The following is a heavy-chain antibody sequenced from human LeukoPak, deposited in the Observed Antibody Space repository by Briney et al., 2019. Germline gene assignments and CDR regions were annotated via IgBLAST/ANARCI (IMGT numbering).Heavy chain of an antibody. CDR1: GYTLTELS. CDR3: ATAVYGSGSYHPPLDY. J-gene: IGHJ4*02. CDR2: FDPEDGET. Sequence: ASVKVSCKVSGYTLTELSMHWVRQAPGKGLEWMGGFDPEDGETIHAQKFQGRVTMTEDTSTDTAYMELSSLRSEDTAVYYCATAVYGSGSYHPPLDYWGQGTLVTVPS. V-gene: IGHV1-24*01. D-gene: IGHD3-10*01.